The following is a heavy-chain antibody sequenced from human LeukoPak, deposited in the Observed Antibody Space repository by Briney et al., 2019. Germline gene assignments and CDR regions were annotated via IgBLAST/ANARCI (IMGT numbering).Heavy chain of an antibody. J-gene: IGHJ4*02. CDR2: ISSSSSYI. Sequence: GGSLRLSCADSAFTFSSYSMNWVRQAPGKGLEWVSSISSSSSYIYYADSVKGRFTISRDNAKNSLYLQMNSLRAEDTAVYYCASGGGSSSWSDYWGQGTLVTVSS. CDR3: ASGGGSSSWSDY. D-gene: IGHD6-13*01. CDR1: AFTFSSYS. V-gene: IGHV3-21*01.